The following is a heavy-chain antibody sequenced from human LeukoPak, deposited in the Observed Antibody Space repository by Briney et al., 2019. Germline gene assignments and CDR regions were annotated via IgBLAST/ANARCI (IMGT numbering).Heavy chain of an antibody. CDR3: AAWGKYNY. V-gene: IGHV3-7*01. Sequence: GSLSLSCAASGFTLSGYWMNWVRQAPRKGLEWVANINLGGSAKLYVDSVKGRFTISRDNAKNSLDLQMNSLKVKDTAVYYCAAWGKYNYWGQGTLVTVSS. J-gene: IGHJ4*02. D-gene: IGHD7-27*01. CDR2: INLGGSAK. CDR1: GFTLSGYW.